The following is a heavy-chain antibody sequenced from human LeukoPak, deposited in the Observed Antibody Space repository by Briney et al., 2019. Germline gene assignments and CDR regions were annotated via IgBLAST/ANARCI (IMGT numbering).Heavy chain of an antibody. CDR3: AREGGFFRPLDY. D-gene: IGHD3-3*01. CDR2: VHLDGRT. CDR1: GGSVTSTNW. J-gene: IGHJ4*02. Sequence: SETLSLTCGVSGGSVTSTNWWTWVRQPPGKGLEWIGEVHLDGRTNYNPSLKSQLTISVDLSENHISLKLTSVTAADTAVYYCAREGGFFRPLDYSGQGTLVTVSS. V-gene: IGHV4-4*02.